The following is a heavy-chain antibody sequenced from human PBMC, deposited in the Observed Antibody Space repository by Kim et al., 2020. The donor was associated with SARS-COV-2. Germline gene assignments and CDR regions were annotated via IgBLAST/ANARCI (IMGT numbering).Heavy chain of an antibody. CDR2: ISGSGGST. CDR3: AKGHRYSSGWYHAFDI. V-gene: IGHV3-23*01. J-gene: IGHJ3*02. Sequence: GGSLRLSCAASGFTFSSYAMSWVRQAPGKGLEWVSAISGSGGSTYYADSVKGRFTISRDNSKNTLYLQMNSLRAEDTAVYYCAKGHRYSSGWYHAFDIWGQGTMVTVSS. D-gene: IGHD6-19*01. CDR1: GFTFSSYA.